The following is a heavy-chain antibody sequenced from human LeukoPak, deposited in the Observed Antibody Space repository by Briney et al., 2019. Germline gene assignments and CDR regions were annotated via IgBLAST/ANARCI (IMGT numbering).Heavy chain of an antibody. CDR1: GFTFSSYW. CDR2: IKSDGST. Sequence: TGGSLRLSCAASGFTFSSYWMSWVRQAPGKGLVWVSRIKSDGSTNYADSVKGRFTISRDNAKNTLSLQMNSLRAEDTGVYYCARAPSEIGGYYPEYFRHWGQGTLVTVSS. J-gene: IGHJ1*01. V-gene: IGHV3-74*01. D-gene: IGHD3-22*01. CDR3: ARAPSEIGGYYPEYFRH.